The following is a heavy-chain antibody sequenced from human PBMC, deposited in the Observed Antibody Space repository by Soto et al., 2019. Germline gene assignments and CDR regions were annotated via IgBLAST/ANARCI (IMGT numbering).Heavy chain of an antibody. D-gene: IGHD5-12*01. Sequence: QVQLVESGGGVVQPGRSLRLSCAASGFTFSSYGMHWVRQAPGKGLEWVAVIWYDGSNKWYADSVKGRFTISRDNSKNTLYLQMNSLRAEHTAVYSCARDRGYSGYDSPRFYYGMDVWGQGTTVTVSS. CDR1: GFTFSSYG. CDR2: IWYDGSNK. J-gene: IGHJ6*02. CDR3: ARDRGYSGYDSPRFYYGMDV. V-gene: IGHV3-33*01.